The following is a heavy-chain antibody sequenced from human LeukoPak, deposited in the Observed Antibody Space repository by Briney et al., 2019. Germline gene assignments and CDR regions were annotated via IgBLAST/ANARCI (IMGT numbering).Heavy chain of an antibody. V-gene: IGHV1-3*01. CDR2: INAGNGNT. Sequence: GSVKVSCKASGYTFTSYAMHWVRQAPGQRLEWMGWINAGNGNTKYSRKFQGRVTITRDTSASTAYMELSSLRSEDTAVYYCARSPTAYSSGWYFWFDPWGQGTLVTVSS. CDR1: GYTFTSYA. D-gene: IGHD6-19*01. CDR3: ARSPTAYSSGWYFWFDP. J-gene: IGHJ5*02.